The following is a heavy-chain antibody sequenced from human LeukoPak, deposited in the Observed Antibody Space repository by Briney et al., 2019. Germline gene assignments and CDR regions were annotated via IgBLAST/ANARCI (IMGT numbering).Heavy chain of an antibody. V-gene: IGHV1-69*13. Sequence: SVKVSCKASGGTFSSYAISWVRQAPGQGLEWMGGIIPIFGTANYAQKFQGRVTITADESTSTAYMELSSLRSEDTAVYYCARTSLAYCGGDCQSYYYYYYMDVWGKGTTVTISS. J-gene: IGHJ6*03. CDR2: IIPIFGTA. CDR3: ARTSLAYCGGDCQSYYYYYYMDV. CDR1: GGTFSSYA. D-gene: IGHD2-21*02.